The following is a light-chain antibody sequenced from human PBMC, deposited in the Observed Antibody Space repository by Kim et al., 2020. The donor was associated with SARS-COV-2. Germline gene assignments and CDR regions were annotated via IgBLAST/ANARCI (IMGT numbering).Light chain of an antibody. Sequence: SPGERATLSCKASQSVSSKNLAWYQLRSGQPPRLLISGASTRATGVPDRFSGSGSGTDFTLTISRLEPEDFALYYCHQYGSSARTFGQGTKVDIK. CDR1: QSVSSKN. V-gene: IGKV3-20*01. CDR3: HQYGSSART. CDR2: GAS. J-gene: IGKJ2*01.